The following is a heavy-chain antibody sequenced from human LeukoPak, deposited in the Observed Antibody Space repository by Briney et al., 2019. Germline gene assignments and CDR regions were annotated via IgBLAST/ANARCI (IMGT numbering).Heavy chain of an antibody. V-gene: IGHV3-48*04. CDR1: EFTFSSYS. CDR3: ARDVTYHGGDWFDP. D-gene: IGHD4-23*01. J-gene: IGHJ5*02. Sequence: GGSLRLSCAVSEFTFSSYSMSWVRQAPGKGLEWVSYISSTASSIYYADSVKGRFTISRDNAKNSLYLQMNSLRAEDTAVYYCARDVTYHGGDWFDPWGQGTLVTVSS. CDR2: ISSTASSI.